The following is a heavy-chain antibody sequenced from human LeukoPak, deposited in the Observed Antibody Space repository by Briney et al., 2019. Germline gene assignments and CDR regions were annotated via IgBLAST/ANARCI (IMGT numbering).Heavy chain of an antibody. V-gene: IGHV1-8*01. J-gene: IGHJ5*02. Sequence: GASVKVSCKASGFTFTSYDINWVRQTTGQGLEWMGWMNPNNGNTGYAQKFRGRVTMTRDTSISTAYMELRSLRSEDTAMYYCVRDGEGVAISVNYWFDPWGQGTLVTVSS. D-gene: IGHD3-10*01. CDR2: MNPNNGNT. CDR1: GFTFTSYD. CDR3: VRDGEGVAISVNYWFDP.